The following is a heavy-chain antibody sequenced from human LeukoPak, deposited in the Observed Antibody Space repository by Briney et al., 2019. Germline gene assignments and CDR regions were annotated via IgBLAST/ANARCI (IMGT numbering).Heavy chain of an antibody. CDR1: GFTFSSYE. CDR3: ARDGATYYYGSGSYTHYYMDV. Sequence: PGGSLRLSCAASGFTFSSYEMNWVRQAPGMGLEWVSYISSSGSTIYYADSVKGRFTISRDNAKNSLYLQMNSLRAEDTAVYYCARDGATYYYGSGSYTHYYMDVWGKGTTVTVSS. J-gene: IGHJ6*03. CDR2: ISSSGSTI. D-gene: IGHD3-10*01. V-gene: IGHV3-48*03.